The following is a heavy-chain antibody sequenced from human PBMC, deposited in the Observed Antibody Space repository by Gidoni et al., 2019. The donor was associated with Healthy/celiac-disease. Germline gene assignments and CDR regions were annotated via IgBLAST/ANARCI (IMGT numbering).Heavy chain of an antibody. CDR1: GYTFTGYS. J-gene: IGHJ3*02. CDR2: INPNSGGT. D-gene: IGHD4-17*01. CDR3: ARVGYYGGNMANDAFDI. Sequence: QVQLVQSGAEVKKPGASVKVSCKASGYTFTGYSMHWVRQAPGQGLEWMGWINPNSGGTNYAQKFQGRVTMTRDTSISTAYMELSRLRSDDTAVYYCARVGYYGGNMANDAFDIWGQGTMVTVSS. V-gene: IGHV1-2*02.